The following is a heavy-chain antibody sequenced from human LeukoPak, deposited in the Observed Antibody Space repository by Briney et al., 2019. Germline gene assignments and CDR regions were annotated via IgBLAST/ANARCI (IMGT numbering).Heavy chain of an antibody. CDR3: ANNYVWGSYTFDY. CDR1: GFTFSGFW. J-gene: IGHJ4*02. V-gene: IGHV3-7*01. CDR2: INSDGSEG. D-gene: IGHD3-16*01. Sequence: PGGSLRLSCAVSGFTFSGFWMSWSRQAPGKGLEWVASINSDGSEGYYADVVKGRFTISRDNSKNTLYLQMNSLRAEDTAVYYCANNYVWGSYTFDYWGQGTLVTVSS.